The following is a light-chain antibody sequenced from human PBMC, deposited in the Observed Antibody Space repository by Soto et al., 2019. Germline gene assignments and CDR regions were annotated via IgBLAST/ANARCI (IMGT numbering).Light chain of an antibody. CDR1: QTISTY. CDR3: QHSYSTPRT. CDR2: DAS. V-gene: IGKV1-39*01. J-gene: IGKJ4*01. Sequence: DIQMTESPSSLSASLGDRVTITCRSSQTISTYLNWYQQRPGKAPKLLIYDASRLQNAVPSRFSGSGSGTDFTLTIISLQPEDFTTYYCQHSYSTPRTFGGGTKVDIK.